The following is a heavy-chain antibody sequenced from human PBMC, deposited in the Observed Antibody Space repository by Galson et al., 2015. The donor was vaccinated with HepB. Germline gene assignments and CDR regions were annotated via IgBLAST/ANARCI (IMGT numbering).Heavy chain of an antibody. V-gene: IGHV4-34*01. J-gene: IGHJ5*02. CDR3: ARRRGFGAVVVVPAATQKQYSWFDP. CDR2: INHSGST. Sequence: LTCAVYGGSFSGYYWSWIRQPPRKGLEWIGEINHSGSTNYNPSLKSRVTISVDTSKNQFSLKLSSVTAADAAVYYCARRRGFGAVVVVPAATQKQYSWFDPWGQGTLVTVSS. D-gene: IGHD2-2*01. CDR1: GGSFSGYY.